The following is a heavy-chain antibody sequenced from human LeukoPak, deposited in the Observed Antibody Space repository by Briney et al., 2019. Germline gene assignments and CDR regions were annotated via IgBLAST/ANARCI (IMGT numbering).Heavy chain of an antibody. CDR2: VSYSGST. CDR3: ARGMGIQLWFLFDY. CDR1: GGSISSYY. J-gene: IGHJ4*02. V-gene: IGHV4-59*01. D-gene: IGHD5-18*01. Sequence: SETLSLTRTVSGGSISSYYWNWIRQPPGKGLEWIGYVSYSGSTNYNPSLKSRVTISVNTSKNQFSLKLSSVTAADTAVYYCARGMGIQLWFLFDYWGQGTLVTVSS.